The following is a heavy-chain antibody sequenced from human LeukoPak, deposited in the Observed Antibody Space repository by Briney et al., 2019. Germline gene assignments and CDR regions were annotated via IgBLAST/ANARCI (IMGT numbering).Heavy chain of an antibody. CDR1: GGSISSGSYY. CDR2: IYTSGST. CDR3: ARALYQPATSYYYYYYMDV. J-gene: IGHJ6*03. Sequence: SQTLSLTCTVSGGSISSGSYYWSWIRQPAGKGLEWIGRIYTSGSTNYSPSLKSRVTISVDTSKNQFSLKLSSVTAADTAVYYCARALYQPATSYYYYYYMDVWGKGTTVTVSS. V-gene: IGHV4-61*02. D-gene: IGHD2-2*01.